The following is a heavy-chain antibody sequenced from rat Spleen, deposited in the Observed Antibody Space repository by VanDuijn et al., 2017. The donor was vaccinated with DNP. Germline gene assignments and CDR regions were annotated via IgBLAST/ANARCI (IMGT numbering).Heavy chain of an antibody. D-gene: IGHD1-12*03. CDR1: GFSLTRYA. Sequence: QVQLKESGPGLVQPSRTLSLSCTVSGFSLTRYAVAWVRQPPGKGLEWIAAVSGGGITYYNSALRSRLSISRDNSKSQVFLGMNSLQTEDTAMYFCARSDYSDDGFYSGYVDYWGQGVMVTVSS. V-gene: IGHV2-6*01. J-gene: IGHJ2*01. CDR2: VSGGGIT. CDR3: ARSDYSDDGFYSGYVDY.